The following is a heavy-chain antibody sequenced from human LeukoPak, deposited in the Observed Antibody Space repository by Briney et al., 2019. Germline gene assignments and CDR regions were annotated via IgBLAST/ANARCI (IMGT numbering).Heavy chain of an antibody. D-gene: IGHD1-26*01. J-gene: IGHJ4*02. CDR2: INHSGST. CDR1: GGSFSGYY. Sequence: SETLSLTCAVYGGSFSGYYWSWIRQPPGKGLECIGEINHSGSTNYNPSLKSRVTISVDTSKNQFSLKLSSVAAADTAVYYCARRSGSYFDYWGQGTLVTVSS. V-gene: IGHV4-34*01. CDR3: ARRSGSYFDY.